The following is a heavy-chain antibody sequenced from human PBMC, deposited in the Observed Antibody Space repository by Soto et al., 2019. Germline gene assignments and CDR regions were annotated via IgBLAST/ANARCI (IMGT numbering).Heavy chain of an antibody. CDR2: ISYDGSNK. CDR3: AKDRPYYYDSSGYPGYFDY. J-gene: IGHJ4*02. Sequence: QVQLVESGGGVVQPGRSLRLSCAASGFTFSSYGMHWVRQAPGKGLEWVAVISYDGSNKYYADSVKGRFTISRDNSKNTLYLQMNSLRAEDTAVYYCAKDRPYYYDSSGYPGYFDYWGQGTLVTVSS. D-gene: IGHD3-22*01. V-gene: IGHV3-30*18. CDR1: GFTFSSYG.